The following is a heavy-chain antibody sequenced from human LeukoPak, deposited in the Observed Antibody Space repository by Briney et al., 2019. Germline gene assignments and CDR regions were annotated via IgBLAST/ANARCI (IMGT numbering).Heavy chain of an antibody. CDR3: ARDSRYYDSSGYYYGGFDY. J-gene: IGHJ4*02. CDR2: IYHSGST. D-gene: IGHD3-22*01. CDR1: GGSISSYY. Sequence: SETLSLTCTVSGGSISSYYWSWIRQPPGKGLEWIGEIYHSGSTNYNPSLKSRVTISVDKSKNQFSLKLSSVTAADTAVYYCARDSRYYDSSGYYYGGFDYWGQGTLVTVSS. V-gene: IGHV4-59*12.